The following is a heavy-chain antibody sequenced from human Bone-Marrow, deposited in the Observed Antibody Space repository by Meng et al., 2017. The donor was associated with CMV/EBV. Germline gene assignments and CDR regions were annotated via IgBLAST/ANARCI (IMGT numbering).Heavy chain of an antibody. D-gene: IGHD6-13*01. CDR2: IYYSGST. V-gene: IGHV4-61*01. CDR3: ARQRPLYSSSKVGWFDP. J-gene: IGHJ5*02. CDR1: GGSVSSGSYY. Sequence: GSLRLSCTVSGGSVSSGSYYWSWIRQPPGKGLEWIGYIYYSGSTNYNPSLKSRVTISVDTSKNQFSLKLSSVTAADTAVHYCARQRPLYSSSKVGWFDPWGQGTLVTVSS.